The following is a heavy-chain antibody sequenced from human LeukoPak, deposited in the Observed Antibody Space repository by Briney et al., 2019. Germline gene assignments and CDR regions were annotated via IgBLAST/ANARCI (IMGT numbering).Heavy chain of an antibody. CDR2: ISSSGTYV. D-gene: IGHD3-16*02. Sequence: PGGSLRLSCTASGYTLSDYSVNWVRHVAGKALEWVSSISSSGTYVFYADSVQGRFTISRDNARNSLFLQINNLRAEDTALHYCVSGNDPDSVWRTYRLDAFDIWGQGTMVIVSS. J-gene: IGHJ3*02. CDR1: GYTLSDYS. CDR3: VSGNDPDSVWRTYRLDAFDI. V-gene: IGHV3-21*01.